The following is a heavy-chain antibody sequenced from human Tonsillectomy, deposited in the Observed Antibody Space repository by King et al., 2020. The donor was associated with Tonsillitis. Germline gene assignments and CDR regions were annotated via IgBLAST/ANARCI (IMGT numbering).Heavy chain of an antibody. D-gene: IGHD2-15*01. CDR2: ISYDGTLQ. V-gene: IGHV3-30*01. J-gene: IGHJ4*02. CDR3: ARSLAGGEVDY. Sequence: VQLVESGGGVVQPGKSLRLSWATSRFTFNTYSIHWVRQAPGQGLKWVACISYDGTLQFSADSVKGRFTISRDNSKDTLYLQMNTLRVEDTAIYSCARSLAGGEVDYWGQGTLVTVSS. CDR1: RFTFNTYS.